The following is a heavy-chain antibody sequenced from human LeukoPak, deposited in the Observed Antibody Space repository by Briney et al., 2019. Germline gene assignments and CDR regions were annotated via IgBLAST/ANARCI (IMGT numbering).Heavy chain of an antibody. CDR2: IYTSGST. J-gene: IGHJ3*02. CDR1: GGSISSGSYY. V-gene: IGHV4-61*02. Sequence: SETLSLTCTVSGGSISSGSYYWSWIRQPAGKGLEWIGRIYTSGSTNYNPSLKSRVTISVDTSKNQFSLKLSSVAAADTAVYYCAHAGQPNWPAFDIWGQGTMVTVSS. CDR3: AHAGQPNWPAFDI. D-gene: IGHD1-1*01.